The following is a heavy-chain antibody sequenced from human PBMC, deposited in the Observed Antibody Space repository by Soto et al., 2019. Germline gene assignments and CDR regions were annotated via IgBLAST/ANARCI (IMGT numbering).Heavy chain of an antibody. J-gene: IGHJ5*02. CDR1: GFTFSSYS. CDR3: ARHPERIAEIGWFDP. V-gene: IGHV3-48*01. Sequence: EVQLVESGGGLVQPGGSLRLSCAASGFTFSSYSMNWVRQAPGKGLEWVSYSSRSSSTIYYADSVKGRFTISRDNAKNSLYLQMNSLRAEDTAVYYCARHPERIAEIGWFDPWGQGTLVTVSS. D-gene: IGHD6-13*01. CDR2: SSRSSSTI.